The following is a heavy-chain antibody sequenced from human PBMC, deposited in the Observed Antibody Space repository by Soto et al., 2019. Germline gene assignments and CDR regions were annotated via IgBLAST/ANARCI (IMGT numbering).Heavy chain of an antibody. CDR3: AKFQVEGYHNYYGMDV. V-gene: IGHV3-23*01. CDR2: IRVSGHDT. J-gene: IGHJ6*02. Sequence: GGSLRLSCAASGFTFSSYAFSWVRQAPGKGLEWVSTIRVSGHDTYYADSVKGRFTISRDNSRDTLYLEMNSLRAEDTALYYCAKFQVEGYHNYYGMDVWGQGTTVTVSS. CDR1: GFTFSSYA.